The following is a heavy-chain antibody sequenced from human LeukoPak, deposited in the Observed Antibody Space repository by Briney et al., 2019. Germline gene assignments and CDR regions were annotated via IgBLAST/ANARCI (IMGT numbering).Heavy chain of an antibody. CDR1: GGSFSGYY. D-gene: IGHD4-11*01. Sequence: PSETLSLTCAVYGGSFSGYYWSWIRQPPGKGLEWIGEINHSGSSNYNPSLKSRVTISVDTSKNQFSLKLSSVTAADTAVYYCARGEDSDYYFQHWGQGTLVTVSS. V-gene: IGHV4-34*01. CDR2: INHSGSS. CDR3: ARGEDSDYYFQH. J-gene: IGHJ1*01.